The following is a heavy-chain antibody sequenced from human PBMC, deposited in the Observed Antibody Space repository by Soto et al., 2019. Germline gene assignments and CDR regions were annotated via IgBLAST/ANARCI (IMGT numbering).Heavy chain of an antibody. CDR2: IGITADT. CDR3: ASGDGAGDFDY. Sequence: GGSLRLSCAASGFTLSTYDIHWVRQGPGKGLEWVSTIGITADTYYSGSVKGRFTISRENAKNSVFLQMNSLRAEDTAVYYCASGDGAGDFDYWGQGTPVTVSS. J-gene: IGHJ4*02. D-gene: IGHD1-26*01. V-gene: IGHV3-13*01. CDR1: GFTLSTYD.